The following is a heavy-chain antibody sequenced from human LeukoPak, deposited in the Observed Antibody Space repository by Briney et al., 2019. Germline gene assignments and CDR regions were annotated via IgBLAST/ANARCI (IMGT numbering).Heavy chain of an antibody. CDR2: IIPIFGTA. Sequence: GSSVKVSCKASGGTFSSYAISWVRQAPGQGLEWMGGIIPIFGTANYAQKFQGRVTTTADESTSTAYMELSSLRSEDTAVYYCASGYSSISAFDIWGQGTMVTVSS. CDR1: GGTFSSYA. V-gene: IGHV1-69*01. J-gene: IGHJ3*02. D-gene: IGHD6-13*01. CDR3: ASGYSSISAFDI.